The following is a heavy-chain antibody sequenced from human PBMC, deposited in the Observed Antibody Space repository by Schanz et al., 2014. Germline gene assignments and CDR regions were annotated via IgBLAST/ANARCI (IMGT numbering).Heavy chain of an antibody. Sequence: EVQLVESGGGLVKPGGSLRLSCATSGFTLNNAWMNWVRQAPGKGLQWVARIKGKTDGGTADYAAPMKGRFTISRDDSKNTLFLQMNSLETEDTPVYYCTADLWFGAVWGVWWGQGTLVTVSS. J-gene: IGHJ4*02. CDR1: GFTLNNAW. CDR3: TADLWFGAVWGVW. D-gene: IGHD3-10*01. CDR2: IKGKTDGGTA. V-gene: IGHV3-15*01.